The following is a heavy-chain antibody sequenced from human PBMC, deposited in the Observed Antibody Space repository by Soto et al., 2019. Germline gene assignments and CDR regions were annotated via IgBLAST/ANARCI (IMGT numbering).Heavy chain of an antibody. Sequence: SQTLSLTCTVSGGSISSYYWSWIRQPPGKGLEWIGYIYYSGSTNYNPSLKSRVTISVDTSKNQFSLKLSSVTAADTAVYYCARVPDCTNGVCPNGYYYYGMDVWGQGTTVTVSS. V-gene: IGHV4-59*01. CDR3: ARVPDCTNGVCPNGYYYYGMDV. D-gene: IGHD2-8*01. J-gene: IGHJ6*02. CDR1: GGSISSYY. CDR2: IYYSGST.